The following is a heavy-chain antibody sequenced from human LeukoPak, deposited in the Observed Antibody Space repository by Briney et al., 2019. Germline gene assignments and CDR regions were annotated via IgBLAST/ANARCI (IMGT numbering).Heavy chain of an antibody. CDR1: SIXXXY. CDR2: IYYSGST. V-gene: IGHV4-59*08. CDR3: ARRYYDSRLDY. J-gene: IGHJ4*02. Sequence: SIXXXYWSWIRQPPGKGLEWIGYIYYSGSTNYNPSLKSRVTISVDTSKNQFSLKLSSVTAADTAVYYCARRYYDSRLDYWGQGTLVTVSS. D-gene: IGHD3-22*01.